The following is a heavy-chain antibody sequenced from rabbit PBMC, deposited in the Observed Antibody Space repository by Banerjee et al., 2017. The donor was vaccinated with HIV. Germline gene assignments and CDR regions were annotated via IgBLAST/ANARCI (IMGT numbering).Heavy chain of an antibody. V-gene: IGHV1S45*01. D-gene: IGHD8-1*01. CDR2: INTSSGNT. J-gene: IGHJ4*01. CDR3: ARYANYGGYSYAFNL. CDR1: GFSFTNKYV. Sequence: QEQLVESGGGLVQPEGSLTLTCTASGFSFTNKYVMCWVRQAPGKGLEWIACINTSSGNTVYASWAKGRFTISSQNAQKMLYLQLNALTAADTATYFCARYANYGGYSYAFNLWGQGTLVTVS.